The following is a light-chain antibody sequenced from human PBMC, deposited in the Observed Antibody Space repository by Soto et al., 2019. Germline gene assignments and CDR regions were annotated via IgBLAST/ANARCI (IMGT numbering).Light chain of an antibody. CDR1: QNINSW. Sequence: DIHMTQSPSTLSASVGDRVTITCRASQNINSWLAWYQQKPGKAPKLLIYDVSSLQSGVPSRFSGSGSGTEFTLTISSLQPDDFATYYCQHYKMYSPWTFGQGTKVAIK. CDR3: QHYKMYSPWT. V-gene: IGKV1-5*01. CDR2: DVS. J-gene: IGKJ1*01.